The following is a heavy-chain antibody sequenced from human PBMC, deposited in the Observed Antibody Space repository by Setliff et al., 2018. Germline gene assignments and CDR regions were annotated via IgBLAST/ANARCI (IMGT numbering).Heavy chain of an antibody. V-gene: IGHV4-39*01. CDR1: GGSISSSSYY. J-gene: IGHJ4*02. CDR3: ARLSQGDGYNYRYYFDY. Sequence: PSETLSLTCTVSGGSISSSSYYWGWIRQPPGKGLEWIGSIYYSASTYYNPSLKSRVTISVDTSKNQFSLKLSSVTAADTAVYYCARLSQGDGYNYRYYFDYWGQGTLVTVSS. CDR2: IYYSAST. D-gene: IGHD1-1*01.